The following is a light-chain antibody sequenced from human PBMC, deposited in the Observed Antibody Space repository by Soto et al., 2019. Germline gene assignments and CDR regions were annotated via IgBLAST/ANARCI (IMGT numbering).Light chain of an antibody. CDR2: AAS. V-gene: IGKV1-12*01. CDR1: QGISSY. CDR3: QQASSFPPT. Sequence: IQLTQSPSSLSASVGDRVTITCRASQGISSYLTWYQQKPGKAPKLLIYAASSLQSGVPSRFSGSASGTYFTLTISSLQPEDFATYYCQQASSFPPTFGQGTRWIS. J-gene: IGKJ1*01.